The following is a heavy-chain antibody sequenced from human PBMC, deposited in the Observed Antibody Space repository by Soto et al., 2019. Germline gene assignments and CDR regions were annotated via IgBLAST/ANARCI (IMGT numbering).Heavy chain of an antibody. Sequence: PSETLSLTCTVSGGSISSGGYYWSWIRQHPGKGLEWIGYIYYSGSTYYNPSLKSRVTISVDTSKNQFSPKLNSVTAADTAVYYCARDSHYDSSGFDYWGQGTLVTVSS. CDR2: IYYSGST. CDR3: ARDSHYDSSGFDY. CDR1: GGSISSGGYY. J-gene: IGHJ4*02. V-gene: IGHV4-31*03. D-gene: IGHD3-22*01.